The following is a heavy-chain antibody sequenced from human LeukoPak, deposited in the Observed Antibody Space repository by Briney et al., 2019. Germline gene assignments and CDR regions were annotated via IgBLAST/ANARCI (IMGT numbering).Heavy chain of an antibody. CDR1: GLTFSSYG. Sequence: PGGSLRLSCAASGLTFSSYGMHWVRQAPGKGLEWVAFIRYDGSNKYYADSVKGRFTISRDNSKNTLYLQMNSLRAEDTAVYYCAKDPSRSPYDSSGYPYYFDYWGQGTLVTVSS. CDR3: AKDPSRSPYDSSGYPYYFDY. J-gene: IGHJ4*02. V-gene: IGHV3-30*02. CDR2: IRYDGSNK. D-gene: IGHD3-22*01.